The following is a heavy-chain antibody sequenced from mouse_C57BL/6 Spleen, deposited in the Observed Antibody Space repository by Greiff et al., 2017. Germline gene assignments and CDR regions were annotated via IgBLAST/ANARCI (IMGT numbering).Heavy chain of an antibody. J-gene: IGHJ1*03. CDR3: ARGLGYGSGWYFGV. Sequence: EVQGVESGGGLVKPGGSLKLSCAASGFTFSDYGMHWVRQAPEKGLEWVAYISSGSSTIYYADTVKGRFTITRDKAKNTLFLQMTSLRSEDTAMYYCARGLGYGSGWYFGVWGTGTTVTVSS. CDR2: ISSGSSTI. CDR1: GFTFSDYG. V-gene: IGHV5-17*01. D-gene: IGHD1-1*01.